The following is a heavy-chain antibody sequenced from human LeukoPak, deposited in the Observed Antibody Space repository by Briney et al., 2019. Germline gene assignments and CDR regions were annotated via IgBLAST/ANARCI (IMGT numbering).Heavy chain of an antibody. J-gene: IGHJ5*02. Sequence: GGSLRLSRAASGFTFSSYEMNWVRQAPGKGLEWVSYISSSGSTIYYADSVKGRFTISRDNAKNSLYLQMNSLRAEDTAVYYCARGLRLGYCSSTSCHTYNWFDPWGQGTLVTVSS. CDR2: ISSSGSTI. V-gene: IGHV3-48*03. CDR3: ARGLRLGYCSSTSCHTYNWFDP. CDR1: GFTFSSYE. D-gene: IGHD2-2*02.